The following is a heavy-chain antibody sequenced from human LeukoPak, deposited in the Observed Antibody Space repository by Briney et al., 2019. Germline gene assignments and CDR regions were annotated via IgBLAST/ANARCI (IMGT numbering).Heavy chain of an antibody. CDR2: IDHSGST. V-gene: IGHV4-34*01. CDR1: GGSFSGYY. Sequence: SETLSLTCAVYGGSFSGYYWSWIRQPPGKGLEWIGEIDHSGSTHYNPSLKSRVTISVDTSKNQFSLKLSSVTAADTAVYYCARQVDVGCSSTSCYGHGAFDIWGQGTLVTVSS. D-gene: IGHD2-2*01. J-gene: IGHJ4*02. CDR3: ARQVDVGCSSTSCYGHGAFDI.